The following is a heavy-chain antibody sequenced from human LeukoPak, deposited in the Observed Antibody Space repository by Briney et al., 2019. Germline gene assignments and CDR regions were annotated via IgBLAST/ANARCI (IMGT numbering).Heavy chain of an antibody. D-gene: IGHD2-15*01. CDR2: ISYDGSNK. CDR1: GFTFSSYG. V-gene: IGHV3-30*03. Sequence: GGSLRLSCAASGFTFSSYGMHWVRQAPGKGLEWVAVISYDGSNKYYADSVKGRFTISRDNSKNTLYPQMNSLRAEDTAVYYCAHALHCSGSSCYDYWGQGTLVTVSS. J-gene: IGHJ4*02. CDR3: AHALHCSGSSCYDY.